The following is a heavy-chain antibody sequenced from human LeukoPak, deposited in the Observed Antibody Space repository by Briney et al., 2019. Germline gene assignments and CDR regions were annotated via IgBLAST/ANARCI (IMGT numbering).Heavy chain of an antibody. CDR1: GYSTISYC. J-gene: IGHJ4*02. CDR3: ARLGATHYYDSSRYGDDYFDY. Sequence: PAESLKISCWGSGYSTISYCSIGLLQMPGKGLEWMGIIYPGDCDTRYSPSFQGQVTISADKSISTAYLQWSSLKASDTAMYYCARLGATHYYDSSRYGDDYFDYWGQGTLVTVSS. D-gene: IGHD3-22*01. V-gene: IGHV5-51*01. CDR2: IYPGDCDT.